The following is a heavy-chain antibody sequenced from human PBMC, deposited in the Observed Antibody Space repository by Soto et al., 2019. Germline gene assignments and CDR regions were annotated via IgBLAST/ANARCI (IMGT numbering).Heavy chain of an antibody. J-gene: IGHJ6*02. CDR2: ISNDGSNE. CDR3: VRPLPSGQTHARDV. V-gene: IGHV3-30*03. Sequence: PGGSLRLSCAGSGFTFRWFGMNWVRQAPGKGLEWVARISNDGSNEYYVDSVEGRFTISRDTSKNTLYLQMDRLRDEDTAVYYCVRPLPSGQTHARDVWGQGTTVTVSS. CDR1: GFTFRWFG. D-gene: IGHD3-10*01.